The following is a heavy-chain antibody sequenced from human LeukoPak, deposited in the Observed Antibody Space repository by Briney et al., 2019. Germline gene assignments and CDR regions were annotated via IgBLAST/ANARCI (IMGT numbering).Heavy chain of an antibody. CDR2: ISSSSRQI. CDR3: AITPASSITMIVVVSYFDY. D-gene: IGHD3-22*01. V-gene: IGHV3-21*01. Sequence: GGSLRLSCAASGFSFSRFSMDWGRQGPGEGLEWVSSISSSSRQIYYADSVKSRFTISRDNAKNSPYLQMNSLRADDTVVYYWAITPASSITMIVVVSYFDYWGQGTLVTVSS. J-gene: IGHJ4*02. CDR1: GFSFSRFS.